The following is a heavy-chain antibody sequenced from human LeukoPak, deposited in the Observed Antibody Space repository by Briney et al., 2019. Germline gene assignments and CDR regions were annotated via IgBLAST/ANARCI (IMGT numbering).Heavy chain of an antibody. Sequence: PSETLSLTCTVSGGSISSGGDYWSWIRQHPGKGLEWIGYIHYSGSTFYNYNPSLRSRVTISVDTSKNQFSLKLSSVTAADTAVDYCARGHEDYDSSGYYRFDYWGQGTLVTVSS. V-gene: IGHV4-31*03. CDR2: IHYSGST. CDR1: GGSISSGGDY. CDR3: ARGHEDYDSSGYYRFDY. J-gene: IGHJ4*02. D-gene: IGHD3-22*01.